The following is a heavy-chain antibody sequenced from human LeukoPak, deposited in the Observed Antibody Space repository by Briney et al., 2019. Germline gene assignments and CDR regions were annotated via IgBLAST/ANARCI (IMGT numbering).Heavy chain of an antibody. V-gene: IGHV3-21*01. J-gene: IGHJ4*02. CDR2: ISSSSSYI. CDR1: GFTFSSYS. Sequence: GGSLRPSCAASGFTFSSYSMNWVRQAPGKGLEWVSSISSSSSYIYYADSVKGRFTISRDNAKSSLYLQMNSLRAEDTAVYYCARVRIAVAGVFDYWGQGTLVTVSS. D-gene: IGHD6-19*01. CDR3: ARVRIAVAGVFDY.